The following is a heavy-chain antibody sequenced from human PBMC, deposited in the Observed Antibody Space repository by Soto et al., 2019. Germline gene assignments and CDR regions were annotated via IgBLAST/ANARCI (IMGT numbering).Heavy chain of an antibody. D-gene: IGHD3-10*01. CDR1: GGSISSSSYY. V-gene: IGHV4-39*01. Sequence: QLQLQESGPGLVKPSETLSLTCTVSGGSISSSSYYWGWIRQPPGKGLEWIGSIYYSGSTYYNPSLKSRVTISVDTSKNQFSLKLSSVTAADTAVYYCARRGSGSYHDYWGQGTLVTVPS. J-gene: IGHJ4*02. CDR3: ARRGSGSYHDY. CDR2: IYYSGST.